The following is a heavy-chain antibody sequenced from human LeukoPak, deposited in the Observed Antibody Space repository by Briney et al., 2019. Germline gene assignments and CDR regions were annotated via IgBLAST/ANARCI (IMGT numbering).Heavy chain of an antibody. J-gene: IGHJ4*02. V-gene: IGHV4-38-2*01. CDR2: IYHSGST. D-gene: IGHD4-11*01. CDR3: ARVDYSNYFDY. CDR1: GYSISSGYY. Sequence: SETLSLTCAVSGYSISSGYYWGWIRQPPGKGLEWIGSIYHSGSTYYNPSLKSRVTISVDTSKNQFSLKLSSVTAADTAVYYCARVDYSNYFDYWGQGTLVTVSS.